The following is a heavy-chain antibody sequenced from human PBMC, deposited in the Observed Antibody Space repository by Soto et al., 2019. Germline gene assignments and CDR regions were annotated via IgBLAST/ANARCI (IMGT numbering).Heavy chain of an antibody. CDR2: INPSGGST. V-gene: IGHV1-46*01. D-gene: IGHD3-22*01. Sequence: GASVKGSCKASGYTFTSYYMHWVRQAPGQGLEWMGIINPSGGSTSYAQKFQGRVTMTRDTSTSTVYMELSSLRSEDTAVYYCARGYYDSSGYSVEHFDYWGQGTLVTVSS. CDR1: GYTFTSYY. J-gene: IGHJ4*02. CDR3: ARGYYDSSGYSVEHFDY.